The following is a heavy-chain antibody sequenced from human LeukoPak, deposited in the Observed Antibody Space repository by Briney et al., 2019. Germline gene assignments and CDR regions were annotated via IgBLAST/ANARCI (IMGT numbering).Heavy chain of an antibody. CDR2: VSNSGSTI. CDR3: ARGTYYYDSSGYYYIDY. V-gene: IGHV3-11*01. Sequence: GGSLRLSCAASGFTFSDYYMTWIRQAPGKGLEWISYVSNSGSTIYYADSVKGRFTISRDNAKNSLYLQMNSLRAEDTAVYYCARGTYYYDSSGYYYIDYWGQGTLVTVSS. J-gene: IGHJ4*02. CDR1: GFTFSDYY. D-gene: IGHD3-22*01.